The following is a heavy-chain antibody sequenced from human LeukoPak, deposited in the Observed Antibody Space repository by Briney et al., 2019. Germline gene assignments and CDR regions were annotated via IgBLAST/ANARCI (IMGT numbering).Heavy chain of an antibody. CDR3: APNDYGGNFLFDY. V-gene: IGHV3-23*01. CDR2: ISGSGGST. CDR1: GFTFSNYA. J-gene: IGHJ4*02. D-gene: IGHD4-23*01. Sequence: GGSLRLSSTASGFTFSNYAMSWVRQAPGKGLEWVSAISGSGGSTYHADSVKGRFTISRDNSKNTVYLQMNSLRAEGTAVYYCAPNDYGGNFLFDYWGQGTLVTVSS.